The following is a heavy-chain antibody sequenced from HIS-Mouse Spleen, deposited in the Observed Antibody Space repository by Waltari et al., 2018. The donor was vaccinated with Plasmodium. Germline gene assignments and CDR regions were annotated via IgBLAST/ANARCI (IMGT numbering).Heavy chain of an antibody. Sequence: QLQLQESGPGLVKPSEPLSLTCTVSGGSFSSSRYYWGWIRQPPGKGLEWIGSIYYSGSTYYNPSLKSRVTISVDTSKNQFSLKLSSVTAADTAVYYCARRGGSYYYFDYWGQGTLVTVSS. V-gene: IGHV4-39*01. J-gene: IGHJ4*02. D-gene: IGHD1-26*01. CDR2: IYYSGST. CDR3: ARRGGSYYYFDY. CDR1: GGSFSSSRYY.